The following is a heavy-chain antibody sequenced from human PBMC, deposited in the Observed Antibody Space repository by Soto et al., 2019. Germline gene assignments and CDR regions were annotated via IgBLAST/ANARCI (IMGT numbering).Heavy chain of an antibody. CDR1: GYTFTSYG. CDR3: ARPYSSGWHPTHFDY. D-gene: IGHD6-19*01. CDR2: ISAYNGNT. V-gene: IGHV1-18*01. Sequence: QVQLVQSGAEVKKPGASVKVSCKASGYTFTSYGISWVRQAPGQGLEWMGWISAYNGNTNYAQKLQGRVTMTTDTFTSTAYMELRSLRSDDTAVYYCARPYSSGWHPTHFDYWGQGTLVTVSS. J-gene: IGHJ4*02.